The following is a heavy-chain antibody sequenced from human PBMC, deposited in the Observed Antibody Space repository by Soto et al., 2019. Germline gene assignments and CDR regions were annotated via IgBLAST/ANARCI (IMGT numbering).Heavy chain of an antibody. CDR1: GAYISDFS. CDR2: ITVNGNT. V-gene: IGHV4-4*07. CDR3: ARESGENWTYEAH. J-gene: IGHJ1*01. Sequence: QVQQLESGPGLVKPWDTLSLTCTVSGAYISDFSWSWIRQPAGKGLEWIGRITVNGNTQYNPSFRRRVSMSVDTYRNQLSLNLQAATAADTALYYGARESGENWTYEAHWGQGTLVTVSS. D-gene: IGHD1-7*01.